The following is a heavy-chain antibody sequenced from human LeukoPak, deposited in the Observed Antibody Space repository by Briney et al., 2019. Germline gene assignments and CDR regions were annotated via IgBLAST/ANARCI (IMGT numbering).Heavy chain of an antibody. CDR1: GFTFSSYG. CDR3: AKDNLLGHTMDV. J-gene: IGHJ6*02. D-gene: IGHD3-10*01. CDR2: ISYDGSNK. Sequence: PGRSLRLSCAASGFTFSSYGMHWARQAPGKGLEWVAVISYDGSNKYYADSVKGRFTISRDNSKNTLYLQMNSLRAEDTAVYYCAKDNLLGHTMDVWGQGTTVTVSS. V-gene: IGHV3-30*18.